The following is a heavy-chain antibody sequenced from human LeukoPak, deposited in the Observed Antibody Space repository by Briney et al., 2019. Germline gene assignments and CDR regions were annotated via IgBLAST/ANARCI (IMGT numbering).Heavy chain of an antibody. V-gene: IGHV4-61*01. J-gene: IGHJ4*02. CDR3: ARADCGGDCYLDY. CDR1: GESIRSGYY. CDR2: IYYSGST. Sequence: SETLSLTCTVSGESIRSGYYWGWIRQPPGKGLEWIGYIYYSGSTNYNPSLKSRVTISVDTSKNQFSLKLSSVTAADTAVYYCARADCGGDCYLDYWGQGTLVTVSS. D-gene: IGHD2-21*01.